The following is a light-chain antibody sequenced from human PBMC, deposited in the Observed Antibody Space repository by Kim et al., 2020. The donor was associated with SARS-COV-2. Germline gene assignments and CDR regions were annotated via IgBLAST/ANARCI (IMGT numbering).Light chain of an antibody. Sequence: LSPGERATLSCRASHSIGNSLAWYQQKPGQTLRLLIHDASNGATDIPARFSGSGSGTDFTLTISSLEPEDFAVYFCQQRSSWPPTFGQGTRLEIK. V-gene: IGKV3-11*01. CDR2: DAS. CDR1: HSIGNS. J-gene: IGKJ5*01. CDR3: QQRSSWPPT.